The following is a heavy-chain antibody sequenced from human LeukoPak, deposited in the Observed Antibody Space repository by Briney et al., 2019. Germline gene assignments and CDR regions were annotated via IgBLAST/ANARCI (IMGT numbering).Heavy chain of an antibody. V-gene: IGHV4-39*01. CDR1: SGSISVTGID. D-gene: IGHD3-3*01. CDR3: ARHGGPPETIFGVVRWDDI. CDR2: IYYTGTT. Sequence: SETLSLTCTVSSGSISVTGIDWGWVRQPPGKGLEYLGKIYYTGTTSYSPSLKSRVTISIDTSKNQFSLNLNSVTAADTAVYYCARHGGPPETIFGVVRWDDIWGQGTMVTVSS. J-gene: IGHJ3*02.